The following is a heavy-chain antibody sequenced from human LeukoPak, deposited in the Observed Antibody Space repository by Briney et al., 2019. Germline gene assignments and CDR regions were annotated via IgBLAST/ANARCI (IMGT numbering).Heavy chain of an antibody. Sequence: PGGSLTLSCAASGFSFTTYGMSWVRQAPGKGLAWVANINRDGSEKYYVDSVKGRFTISRDNAKNSLYLKRNSLRAEDTAVYFCTRRREMLRGPAVIYYFDSWGEGSLVTVSA. CDR1: GFSFTTYG. D-gene: IGHD3-10*01. CDR3: TRRREMLRGPAVIYYFDS. V-gene: IGHV3-7*01. CDR2: INRDGSEK. J-gene: IGHJ4*02.